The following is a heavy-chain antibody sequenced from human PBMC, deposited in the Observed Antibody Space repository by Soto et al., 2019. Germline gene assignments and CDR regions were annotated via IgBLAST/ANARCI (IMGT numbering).Heavy chain of an antibody. CDR1: GYTFTSFC. V-gene: IGHV1-18*01. D-gene: IGHD5-12*01. CDR2: ISPESDQA. CDR3: TRDLVVISPSTVATDAY. J-gene: IGHJ4*02. Sequence: VQLVQSGAEVKKPGASVRVSCKASGYTFTSFCLSWVRQAPGQGPEWMGWISPESDQATYAHKYQCIITMTTDPSTATAYMDLRSLRDDDTADYYCTRDLVVISPSTVATDAYWGQGTLVSVS.